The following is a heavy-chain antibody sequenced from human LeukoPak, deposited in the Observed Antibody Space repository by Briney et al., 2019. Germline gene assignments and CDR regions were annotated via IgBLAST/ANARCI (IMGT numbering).Heavy chain of an antibody. D-gene: IGHD2-15*01. Sequence: GRSLRLSCAASGFTFSSYSMNWVRQAPGKGLEWVSSISSSSSYIYYADSVKGRFTISRDNAKNSLYLQMNSLRAEDTAVYYCARTLTAFVVVVVAADYWGQGTLVTVSS. J-gene: IGHJ4*02. CDR2: ISSSSSYI. CDR1: GFTFSSYS. CDR3: ARTLTAFVVVVVAADY. V-gene: IGHV3-21*01.